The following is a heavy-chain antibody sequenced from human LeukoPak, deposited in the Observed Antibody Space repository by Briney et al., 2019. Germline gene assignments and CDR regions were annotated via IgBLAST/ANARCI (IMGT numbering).Heavy chain of an antibody. J-gene: IGHJ4*02. D-gene: IGHD3-10*01. V-gene: IGHV1-2*02. Sequence: ASVKVSCKASEYTFTGYYMHWVRQAPGQGLEWMGWINPNSGGTNYAQKFQGRVTMTRDTSISTAYMELSRLRSDDTAVYYCARGLITMVRGVSFLVYWGQGTLVTVSS. CDR3: ARGLITMVRGVSFLVY. CDR1: EYTFTGYY. CDR2: INPNSGGT.